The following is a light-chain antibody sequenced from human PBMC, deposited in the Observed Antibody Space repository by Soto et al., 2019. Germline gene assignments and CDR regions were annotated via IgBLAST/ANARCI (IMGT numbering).Light chain of an antibody. CDR3: SSYASSTTLVL. J-gene: IGLJ2*01. V-gene: IGLV2-14*01. CDR2: NVS. Sequence: QLVLTQPASVSGSPGQSITISCTGTSSGGGGYNYVSWYQQHPGKAPKLMIYNVSNRPSGVSYRFSGSKSGNTASLTISGLQAEDEADYFCSSYASSTTLVLFGGGTKLTVL. CDR1: SSGGGGYNY.